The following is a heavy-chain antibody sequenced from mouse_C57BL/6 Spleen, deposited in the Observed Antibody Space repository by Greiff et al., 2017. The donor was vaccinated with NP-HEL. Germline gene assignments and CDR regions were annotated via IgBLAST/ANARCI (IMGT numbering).Heavy chain of an antibody. CDR3: ARIYDGYYFDY. CDR1: GYTFTSYW. CDR2: IDPSDSYT. D-gene: IGHD2-3*01. Sequence: VQLQQPGAELVRPGTSVKLSCKASGYTFTSYWMHWVKQRPGQGLEWIGVIDPSDSYTNYNQKFKGKATLTVDTYSSTAYMQLSSLTSEDSAVYYCARIYDGYYFDYWGQGTTLTVSS. J-gene: IGHJ2*01. V-gene: IGHV1-59*01.